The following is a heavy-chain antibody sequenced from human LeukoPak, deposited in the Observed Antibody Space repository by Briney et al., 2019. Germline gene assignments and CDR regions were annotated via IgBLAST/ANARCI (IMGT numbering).Heavy chain of an antibody. CDR3: ARVWGSSSWYGGGFDY. V-gene: IGHV3-74*01. Sequence: GGSLRLSCSAAAFTFSTYWIHWVRQAPGKGLVWVSRTSPDGGTTFYADSVKGRFTISRDNAKNSLYLQMNSLRAEDTAVYYCARVWGSSSWYGGGFDYWGQGTLVTVSS. CDR1: AFTFSTYW. J-gene: IGHJ4*02. CDR2: TSPDGGTT. D-gene: IGHD6-13*01.